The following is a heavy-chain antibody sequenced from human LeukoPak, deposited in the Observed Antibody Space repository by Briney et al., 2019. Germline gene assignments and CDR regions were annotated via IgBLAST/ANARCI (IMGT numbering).Heavy chain of an antibody. CDR1: GGSFSGYY. V-gene: IGHV4-34*01. Sequence: SETLSLTCAVYGGSFSGYYWSWIRQPPGKGLEWIGEINHSGSTNYNPSLKSRVTISVDTSKNQFSLKLSSVTAADTAVYYCASVGRYCSGGSCYSYYYYYMDVWGKGTTVTVSS. CDR2: INHSGST. J-gene: IGHJ6*03. D-gene: IGHD2-15*01. CDR3: ASVGRYCSGGSCYSYYYYYMDV.